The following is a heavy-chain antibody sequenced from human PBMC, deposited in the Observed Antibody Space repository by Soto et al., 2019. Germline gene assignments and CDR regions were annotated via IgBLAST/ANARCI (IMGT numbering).Heavy chain of an antibody. Sequence: EVQLVESGGGLIQPGGSLRLSCAASGFTVSSKYMTWVRQAPGKGLEWVSVIYGGGTTYYADSVKGRFTIFRDNSKNTLYLQMNSLRAADTAVYYCVQTTGWPGFDFWGQGTLVTVSS. V-gene: IGHV3-53*01. J-gene: IGHJ4*02. D-gene: IGHD6-19*01. CDR1: GFTVSSKY. CDR2: IYGGGTT. CDR3: VQTTGWPGFDF.